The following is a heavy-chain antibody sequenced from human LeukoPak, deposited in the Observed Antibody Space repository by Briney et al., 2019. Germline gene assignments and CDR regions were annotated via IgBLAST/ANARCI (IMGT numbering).Heavy chain of an antibody. CDR3: ARERTDTSMDY. D-gene: IGHD5-18*01. V-gene: IGHV4-4*07. CDR2: IYTSGST. Sequence: SETLSLTCTVSGGSISSYYWSWIRQPAGKGLGWIGRIYTSGSTNYNPSLKSRVTISLDTSKNQFSLKLISVTAADTAVYFCARERTDTSMDYWGQGTLVTVSS. J-gene: IGHJ4*02. CDR1: GGSISSYY.